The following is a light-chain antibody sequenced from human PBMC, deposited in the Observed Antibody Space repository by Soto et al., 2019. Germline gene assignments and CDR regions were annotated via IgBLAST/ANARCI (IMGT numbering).Light chain of an antibody. CDR1: QSISSNY. J-gene: IGKJ5*01. CDR2: GAS. V-gene: IGKV3-20*01. Sequence: EIVLTQSPGTLSLSPGERATISCGARQSISSNYLAWYQQKPGQAPRLLIYGASSRATGIPVRFSGSGSGTDFTLTISRLEPEAFAVYYCQHYGSSLSITFGQGTRLEIK. CDR3: QHYGSSLSIT.